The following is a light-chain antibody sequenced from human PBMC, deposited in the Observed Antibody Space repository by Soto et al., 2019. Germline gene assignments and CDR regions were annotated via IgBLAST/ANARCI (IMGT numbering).Light chain of an antibody. CDR1: QSVSGTS. Sequence: EIVLTQSPGTLSLSPGERATLSCRASQSVSGTSLAWYQQKPGQAPRLLIYGASSRATGIPDRFSGSGSGTDFTLTIGRLEPEDFAVYYCQQYGSSPGTFGQGTNLEIK. CDR3: QQYGSSPGT. V-gene: IGKV3-20*01. J-gene: IGKJ2*02. CDR2: GAS.